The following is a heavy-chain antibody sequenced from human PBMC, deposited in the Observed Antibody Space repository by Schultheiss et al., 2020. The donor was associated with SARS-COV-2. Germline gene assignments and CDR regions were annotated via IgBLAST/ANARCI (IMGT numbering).Heavy chain of an antibody. CDR3: ARDIYYDGRPIDADY. Sequence: ASVKVSCKASGYTFTSYGISWVRQAPGQGLEWMGWISAYNGNTNYAQKLQGRVTMTTDTSTSTAYMELRSLRSDDTAVYYCARDIYYDGRPIDADYWGQGTLVTVSS. CDR2: ISAYNGNT. CDR1: GYTFTSYG. V-gene: IGHV1-18*01. J-gene: IGHJ4*02. D-gene: IGHD3-22*01.